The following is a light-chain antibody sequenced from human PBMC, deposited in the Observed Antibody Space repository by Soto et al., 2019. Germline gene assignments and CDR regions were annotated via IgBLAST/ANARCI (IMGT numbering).Light chain of an antibody. CDR1: QSVSSSY. J-gene: IGKJ1*01. V-gene: IGKV3-20*01. Sequence: EIVLTQSPGTLSLSPGERATLSCRASQSVSSSYLAWYQQKPGQAPRLLIYGASSRATGIPDRFSGSGSGTDFTLTISSLEPADFSAYYCQQYGSSPPWTFGQGNKVEI. CDR3: QQYGSSPPWT. CDR2: GAS.